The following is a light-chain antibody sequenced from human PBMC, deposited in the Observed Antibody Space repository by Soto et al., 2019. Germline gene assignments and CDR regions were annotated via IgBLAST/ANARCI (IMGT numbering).Light chain of an antibody. CDR1: QDINNY. CDR3: QQYDSFAPLP. CDR2: DAS. J-gene: IGKJ4*01. Sequence: DIQVTQSPSSLSASVGDRVTITCQASQDINNYLNWYQQKPGKAPKLLIYDASNLETGVPSRFSGNGSGTEFTFIISSLQPADIATYYCQQYDSFAPLPLGGGTKVEIK. V-gene: IGKV1-33*01.